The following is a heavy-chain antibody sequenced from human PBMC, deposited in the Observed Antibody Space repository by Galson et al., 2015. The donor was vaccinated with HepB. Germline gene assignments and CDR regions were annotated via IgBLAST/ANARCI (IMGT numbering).Heavy chain of an antibody. V-gene: IGHV3-15*01. D-gene: IGHD1-1*01. CDR2: IKSKSSGGAT. CDR3: TTDRYPHDY. Sequence: SLRLSCAASGFTFHIAWMSWVRQAPGKGLEWIGRIKSKSSGGATDYAAPVKGRFTISRDDSENTLYLQLNSLKTEDTAVYYCTTDRYPHDYWGQGTLVTVSS. J-gene: IGHJ4*02. CDR1: GFTFHIAW.